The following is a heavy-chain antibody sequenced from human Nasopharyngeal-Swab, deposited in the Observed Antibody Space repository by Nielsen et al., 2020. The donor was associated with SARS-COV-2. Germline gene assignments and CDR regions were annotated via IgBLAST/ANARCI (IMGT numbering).Heavy chain of an antibody. CDR2: INPHSRGT. V-gene: IGHV1-2*02. D-gene: IGHD3-10*01. Sequence: ASVKVSCKASGYTLTGYYMHWVRQAPGQGLEWMGWINPHSRGTKYAQKFQGRVSMTRDTSISTAYMELSRLRSDDTAVYYCALGLELLWPTKDAFDIWGQGTMVSISS. CDR1: GYTLTGYY. CDR3: ALGLELLWPTKDAFDI. J-gene: IGHJ3*02.